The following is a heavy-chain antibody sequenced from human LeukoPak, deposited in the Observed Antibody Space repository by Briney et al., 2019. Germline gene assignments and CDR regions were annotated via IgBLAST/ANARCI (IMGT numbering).Heavy chain of an antibody. J-gene: IGHJ5*02. Sequence: NPSGTLSLTCGVSGGSISSTNWWSWVRQPPGQGLEWIGEISLAGRTNYNPSLNGRVTMSLDESSNQLSLKLSSVTAADTAVYYCARGGPGRMVRGVKRWFDPWGQGTLVTVSS. D-gene: IGHD3-10*01. CDR1: GGSISSTNW. CDR2: ISLAGRT. CDR3: ARGGPGRMVRGVKRWFDP. V-gene: IGHV4-4*02.